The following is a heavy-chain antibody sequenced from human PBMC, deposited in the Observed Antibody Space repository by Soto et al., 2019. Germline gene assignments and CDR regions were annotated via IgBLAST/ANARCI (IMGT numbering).Heavy chain of an antibody. V-gene: IGHV1-69*12. D-gene: IGHD2-2*01. CDR2: IIPIFGTI. CDR3: AREGLTFGPGAVGGAFNI. CDR1: GGTFDSNA. J-gene: IGHJ3*02. Sequence: QVQLVQSGTEVRKPGSSVKVSCKASGGTFDSNAISWVRLAPGQGLEGMGGIIPIFGTINNAQKFQDRVTITADESANIVYMELSSLRSEETAIYYCAREGLTFGPGAVGGAFNIWGQGTLVTVSS.